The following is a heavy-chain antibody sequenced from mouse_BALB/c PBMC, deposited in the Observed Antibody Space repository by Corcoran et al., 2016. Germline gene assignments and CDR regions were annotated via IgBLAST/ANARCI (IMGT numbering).Heavy chain of an antibody. CDR1: GYTFTNYG. Sequence: QIQLVQSGPELKKPGETVKIYCKASGYTFTNYGMNWVKQAQGKGLKWMGWINTYTGEPTYADDFKGRFAFSLATSASTAYLQINNLKNEDTATYFCARWSSNYGYYLDSWGQGTTLTVSS. CDR2: INTYTGEP. D-gene: IGHD2-5*01. V-gene: IGHV9-3-1*01. J-gene: IGHJ2*01. CDR3: ARWSSNYGYYLDS.